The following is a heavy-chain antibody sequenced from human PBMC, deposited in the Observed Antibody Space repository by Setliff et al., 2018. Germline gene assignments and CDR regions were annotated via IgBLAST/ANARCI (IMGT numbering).Heavy chain of an antibody. J-gene: IGHJ4*02. CDR3: ARDTRDRYDNSGHYLSLDY. CDR1: GGTFRTDG. V-gene: IGHV1-69*13. CDR2: IIPVFGTA. D-gene: IGHD3-22*01. Sequence: SVKVSCKASGGTFRTDGFSWVRQAPGQGLEWMGRIIPVFGTAKYAQKFQGTVTITADVSTTTAYMELRSLRTEDTAIYYCARDTRDRYDNSGHYLSLDYWGQGTLVTVSS.